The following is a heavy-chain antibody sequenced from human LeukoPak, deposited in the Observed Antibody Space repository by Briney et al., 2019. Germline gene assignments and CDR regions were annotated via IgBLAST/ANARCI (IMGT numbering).Heavy chain of an antibody. CDR3: ARSYGSGRILGY. Sequence: SQTLSLTCAISGDSVSSDSAAWNWIRQSPSRGLEWLGRTYYSSKWYKDYAVSVKSRITLNPDTSKNQFSLLLNSVTPEDTAVYYCARSYGSGRILGYWGQGTLVTVSS. CDR1: GDSVSSDSAA. V-gene: IGHV6-1*01. J-gene: IGHJ4*02. D-gene: IGHD3-10*01. CDR2: TYYSSKWYK.